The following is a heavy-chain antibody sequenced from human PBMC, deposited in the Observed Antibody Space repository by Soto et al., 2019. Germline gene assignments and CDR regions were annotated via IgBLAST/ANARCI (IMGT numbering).Heavy chain of an antibody. D-gene: IGHD3-22*01. J-gene: IGHJ5*02. CDR1: GFIFSNYS. CDR3: ATTAAPHYYYDVGYNWFDP. CDR2: ISSSSGYI. Sequence: GGSLGLSCAAYGFIFSNYSMNWVRQAPWKGLEWVSSISSSSGYIYYADSVKGRFTISRDNAKNSLYLQMNSLRAEDTAVYYCATTAAPHYYYDVGYNWFDPWGQGT. V-gene: IGHV3-21*01.